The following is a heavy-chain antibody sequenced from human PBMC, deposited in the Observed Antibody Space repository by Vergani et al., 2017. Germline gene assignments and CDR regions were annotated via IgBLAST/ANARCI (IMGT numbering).Heavy chain of an antibody. CDR3: ASGQGYDFWSGYPLDY. CDR1: GVSISSGGYY. V-gene: IGHV4-31*03. D-gene: IGHD3-3*01. CDR2: IYYSGST. Sequence: QLQESGPGLVKPSETLSLTCTVSGVSISSGGYYWSWIRQHPGKGLEWIGYIYYSGSTYYNPSLKSRVTISVDTSKNQFSLKLSSVTAADTAVYYCASGQGYDFWSGYPLDYWGQGTLVTVSS. J-gene: IGHJ4*02.